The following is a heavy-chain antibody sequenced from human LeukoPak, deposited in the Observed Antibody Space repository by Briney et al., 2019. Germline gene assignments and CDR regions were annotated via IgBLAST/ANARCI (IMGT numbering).Heavy chain of an antibody. J-gene: IGHJ4*02. V-gene: IGHV4-39*01. CDR1: GGPISSSSYY. D-gene: IGHD3-16*02. CDR3: ARGAPAPDYVWGSYRYEFDY. CDR2: IYYSGST. Sequence: SETLSLTCTVSGGPISSSSYYWGWIRQPPGKGLEWIGSIYYSGSTYYNPSLKSRVTISVDTSKNQFSLKLSSVTAADTAVYYCARGAPAPDYVWGSYRYEFDYWGQGTLVTVSS.